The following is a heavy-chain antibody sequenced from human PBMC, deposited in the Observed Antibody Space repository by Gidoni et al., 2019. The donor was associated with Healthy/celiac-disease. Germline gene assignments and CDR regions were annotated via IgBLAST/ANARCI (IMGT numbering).Heavy chain of an antibody. CDR2: ISYDGSNK. CDR3: AKGNLPRRELYYFDY. J-gene: IGHJ4*02. V-gene: IGHV3-30*18. D-gene: IGHD1-26*01. CDR1: GFTFSSYG. Sequence: QVQLVESGGGVVQPVRSLRLSCSASGFTFSSYGMHWFRQAPGKGLEWVAVISYDGSNKYYADSVKGRFTISRDNSKNTLYLQMNSLRAEDTAVYYCAKGNLPRRELYYFDYWGQGTLVTVSS.